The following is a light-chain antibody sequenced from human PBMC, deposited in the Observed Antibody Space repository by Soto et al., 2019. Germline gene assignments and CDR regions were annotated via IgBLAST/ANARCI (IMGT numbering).Light chain of an antibody. CDR1: QSVSSSY. V-gene: IGKV3-20*01. J-gene: IGKJ3*01. CDR2: GAS. CDR3: QQYGSSRLFT. Sequence: EIVLTQSPGTLSLSPGERATLSCRASQSVSSSYLAWYQQKPGQAPRLLIYGASSRATGIPDRFSGSGSGTDFTLTISRLEPEDFAVYYWQQYGSSRLFTFGPGTKVDI.